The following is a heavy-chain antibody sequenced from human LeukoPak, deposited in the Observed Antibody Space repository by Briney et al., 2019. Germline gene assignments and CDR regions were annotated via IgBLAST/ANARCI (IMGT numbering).Heavy chain of an antibody. CDR1: GFTFSSYA. D-gene: IGHD1-1*01. CDR3: ARVDLLEAFDI. J-gene: IGHJ3*02. V-gene: IGHV3-30-3*01. Sequence: PGGSLRLSCAASGFTFSSYAMHWVRQAPGKGLEWVAVISYDGSNKYYADSVKGRFTISRDNSKNTLYLQMNSLRAEDTAVYYCARVDLLEAFDIWGQGTMVTVSS. CDR2: ISYDGSNK.